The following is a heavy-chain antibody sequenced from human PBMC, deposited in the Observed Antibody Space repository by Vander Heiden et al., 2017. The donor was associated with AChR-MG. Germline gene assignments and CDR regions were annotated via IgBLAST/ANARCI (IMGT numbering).Heavy chain of an antibody. CDR2: INHSGST. Sequence: QVQLQQWGAGLLKPSETLSLTCAVYGGSFSGYYWSWIRQPPGKGLEWIGEINHSGSTNYNPARKSRVTISVDTSKNQFSLKLSSVTAADTAVYYCARDSRGWYGYYFDYWGQGNLVTVSS. CDR1: GGSFSGYY. D-gene: IGHD6-19*01. J-gene: IGHJ4*02. V-gene: IGHV4-34*01. CDR3: ARDSRGWYGYYFDY.